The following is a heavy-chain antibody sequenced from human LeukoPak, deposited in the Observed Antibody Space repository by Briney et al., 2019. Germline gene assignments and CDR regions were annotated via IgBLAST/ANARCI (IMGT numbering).Heavy chain of an antibody. CDR2: IRYVGINK. D-gene: IGHD6-13*01. Sequence: PGGSLRLSCAASGFTFSTYGMHWVRQAPGKGLEWVSFIRYVGINKYYADSVKGRFTISRDNSKNTLYLQMNSLRSDDTAVYYRARVFKRRYSSSWFYFDYWGQGTLVTVSS. CDR3: ARVFKRRYSSSWFYFDY. CDR1: GFTFSTYG. J-gene: IGHJ4*02. V-gene: IGHV3-30*02.